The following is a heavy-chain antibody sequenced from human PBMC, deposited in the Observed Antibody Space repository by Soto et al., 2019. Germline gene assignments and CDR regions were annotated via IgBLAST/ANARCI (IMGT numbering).Heavy chain of an antibody. Sequence: GQSLKISCKGSGYSFTSYCIGWVCQMPGKGLEWMGIIYPGDSDTRYSPSFQGQVTISADKSISTAYLQWSSLKASDTAMYYCARQRGEQWLGTNDYYYGMDVWGQGTTVTVSS. CDR1: GYSFTSYC. J-gene: IGHJ6*02. CDR3: ARQRGEQWLGTNDYYYGMDV. CDR2: IYPGDSDT. V-gene: IGHV5-51*01. D-gene: IGHD6-19*01.